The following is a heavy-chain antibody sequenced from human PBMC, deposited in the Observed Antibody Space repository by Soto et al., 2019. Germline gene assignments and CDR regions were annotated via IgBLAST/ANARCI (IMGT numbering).Heavy chain of an antibody. D-gene: IGHD4-4*01. Sequence: PSETLSLTCTVSGGSISSGDYYWSWIRQPPGKGLEWIGYIYYSGSTYYNPSLKSRVTISVDTSKNQLSLKLSSVTAADTAVYYCARDKRSNSYYYYGMDVWGQGTTVTVSS. J-gene: IGHJ6*02. CDR1: GGSISSGDYY. V-gene: IGHV4-30-4*01. CDR2: IYYSGST. CDR3: ARDKRSNSYYYYGMDV.